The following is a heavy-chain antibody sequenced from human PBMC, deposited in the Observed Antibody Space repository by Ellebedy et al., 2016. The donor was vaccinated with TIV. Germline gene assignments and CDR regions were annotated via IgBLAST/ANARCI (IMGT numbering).Heavy chain of an antibody. J-gene: IGHJ6*03. CDR3: ARDYDFWSGYFYYMDV. Sequence: SETLSLTXTVSGGSISSSSYYWGWIRQPPGKGLEWIGSIYYSGSTYYNPSLKCRVTMSVDTSKNQFSLKLSSVTAADTAVYYCARDYDFWSGYFYYMDVWGKGTTVTVSS. V-gene: IGHV4-39*07. D-gene: IGHD3-3*01. CDR1: GGSISSSSYY. CDR2: IYYSGST.